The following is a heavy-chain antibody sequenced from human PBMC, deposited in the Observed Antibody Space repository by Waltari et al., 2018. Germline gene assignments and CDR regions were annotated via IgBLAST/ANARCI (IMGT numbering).Heavy chain of an antibody. D-gene: IGHD3-10*01. Sequence: QVQLVQSGAEVKKPGASVKVSCKASGYTFTGYYMHWVRQAPGQGLEWMGWINPNSGGTNYAQKFQGRVTMTRDTSISTAYMALSRLRSDDTAVYYCARAPRPSMVRGAHVTPSDYWGQGTLVTVSS. CDR3: ARAPRPSMVRGAHVTPSDY. CDR2: INPNSGGT. V-gene: IGHV1-2*02. J-gene: IGHJ4*02. CDR1: GYTFTGYY.